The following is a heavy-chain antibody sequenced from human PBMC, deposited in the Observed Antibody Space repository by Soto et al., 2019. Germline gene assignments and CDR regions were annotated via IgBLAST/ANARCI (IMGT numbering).Heavy chain of an antibody. D-gene: IGHD1-1*01. CDR2: IYHNGST. CDR3: ARATRTLRSRNSDY. J-gene: IGHJ4*02. Sequence: LSGTSSAPVGCISTVGHYWTWIRQPPGKGLGWIGSIYHNGSTYYSKSLRSRLTMSVDTSKNQFSLRLSSVTAADTAVYYCARATRTLRSRNSDYWGQGSLVTVSS. CDR1: VGCISTVGHY. V-gene: IGHV4-31*02.